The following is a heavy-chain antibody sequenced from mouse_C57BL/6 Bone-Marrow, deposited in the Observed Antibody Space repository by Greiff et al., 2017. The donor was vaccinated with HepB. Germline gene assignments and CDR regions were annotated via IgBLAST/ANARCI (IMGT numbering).Heavy chain of an antibody. Sequence: EVKLVESGGDLVKPGGSLKLSCAASGFTFSSYGMSWVRQTPDKRLEWVATISSGGSYTYYPDSVKGRFTISRDNAKNTLYLQMSSLKSEDTAMYYCARQTTVVAPFAYWGQGTLVTVSA. J-gene: IGHJ3*01. D-gene: IGHD1-1*01. CDR2: ISSGGSYT. CDR1: GFTFSSYG. V-gene: IGHV5-6*01. CDR3: ARQTTVVAPFAY.